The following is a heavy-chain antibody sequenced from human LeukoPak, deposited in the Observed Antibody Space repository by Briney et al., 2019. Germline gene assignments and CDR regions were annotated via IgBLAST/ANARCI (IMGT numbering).Heavy chain of an antibody. CDR2: ILPADSDT. D-gene: IGHD2-15*01. CDR3: ASGRFCNGGSCYDS. Sequence: GESLKISCKGSGYSFTSYWIGWVRQMPVKGLEWMGIILPADSDTRYSPSFQGQVTISADKSISTAYVQWSTLKASDTAIYYCASGRFCNGGSCYDSWGQGTLVTVSS. CDR1: GYSFTSYW. J-gene: IGHJ5*01. V-gene: IGHV5-51*01.